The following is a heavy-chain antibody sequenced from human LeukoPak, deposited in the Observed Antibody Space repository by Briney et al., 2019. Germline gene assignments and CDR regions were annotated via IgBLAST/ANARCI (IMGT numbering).Heavy chain of an antibody. CDR2: INQDGRDK. V-gene: IGHV3-7*01. CDR3: ARDYSYYMDV. D-gene: IGHD2-21*01. Sequence: GRSLRLSCAASKFIFSSYWMTWVRQAPGKGLEWVANINQDGRDKYYVDSVKGRFTISRDNPKNSLYLQMNSLRAEDTAVYYCARDYSYYMDVWGNGTAVTVSS. CDR1: KFIFSSYW. J-gene: IGHJ6*03.